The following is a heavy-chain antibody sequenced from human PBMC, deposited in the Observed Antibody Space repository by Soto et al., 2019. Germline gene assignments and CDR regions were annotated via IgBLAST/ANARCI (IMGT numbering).Heavy chain of an antibody. CDR3: ARDDDNDANALDY. CDR2: IWNDGIRK. J-gene: IGHJ4*02. CDR1: GFTFSKYG. V-gene: IGHV3-33*01. Sequence: PXVSLRLSCAASGFTFSKYGMHWVRQAPGKGLEWVALIWNDGIRKVYVDSVKGRFTISRDNSKNTLDLQMNNLRDEDTAVYYCARDDDNDANALDYWGPGTLVTVSS.